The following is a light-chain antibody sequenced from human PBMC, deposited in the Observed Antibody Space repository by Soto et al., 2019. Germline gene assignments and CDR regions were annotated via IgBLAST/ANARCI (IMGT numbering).Light chain of an antibody. V-gene: IGLV2-8*01. CDR3: SSYAGSNNLV. CDR1: SSDVGGYNY. CDR2: EVS. Sequence: QSALTQPPPASGSPGQSVTISCTGTSSDVGGYNYVSWYQQHPGKAPKLMIYEVSKRPSGVPDRFSGSKSGNTASLTVSGLQAEDEADYYCSSYAGSNNLVFGGGTK. J-gene: IGLJ2*01.